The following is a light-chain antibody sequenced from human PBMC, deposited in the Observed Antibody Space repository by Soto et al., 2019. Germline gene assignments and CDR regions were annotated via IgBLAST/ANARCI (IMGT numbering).Light chain of an antibody. Sequence: DIQMTQSPSSLSASVGDRVTITCRSSQTINNYLNWYLQRPGKAPVLLLYSTSTLQSGAPSRFSGRGSGTDFTLTISGLQSEDFATYYCQQSFSTPTFGQGTRLEIK. CDR3: QQSFSTPT. CDR1: QTINNY. V-gene: IGKV1-39*01. J-gene: IGKJ5*01. CDR2: STS.